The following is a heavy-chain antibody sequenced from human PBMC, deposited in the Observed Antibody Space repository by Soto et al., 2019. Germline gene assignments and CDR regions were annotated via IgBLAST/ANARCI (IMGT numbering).Heavy chain of an antibody. D-gene: IGHD3-16*01. J-gene: IGHJ4*02. CDR2: IYYSGST. CDR1: GGSISSYY. V-gene: IGHV4-59*01. CDR3: ARRYGGNFDY. Sequence: SETLSLTCTVSGGSISSYYWCWIRQPPGKGLEWIGYIYYSGSTNYNPSLKSRVTISVDTSKNQFSLKLSSVTAADTALYYCARRYGGNFDYWGQGSLVTVSS.